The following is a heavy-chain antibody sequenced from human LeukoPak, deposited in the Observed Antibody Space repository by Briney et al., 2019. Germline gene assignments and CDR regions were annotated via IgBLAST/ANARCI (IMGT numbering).Heavy chain of an antibody. Sequence: PSETLSLXCAVSGYSNSSGYYWGWIQQPPGKGLEWIGSIYHSGSTYYNPSLKSRVTISVDTSKNQFSLKLSSVTAADTAVYYCARQGIAARIYFDYWGQGTLVTVSS. D-gene: IGHD6-6*01. CDR2: IYHSGST. V-gene: IGHV4-38-2*01. J-gene: IGHJ4*02. CDR1: GYSNSSGYY. CDR3: ARQGIAARIYFDY.